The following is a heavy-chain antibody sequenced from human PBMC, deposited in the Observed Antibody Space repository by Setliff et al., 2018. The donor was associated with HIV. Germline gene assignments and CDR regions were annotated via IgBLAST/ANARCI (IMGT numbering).Heavy chain of an antibody. D-gene: IGHD1-1*01. Sequence: PGGSLRLSCAASGFTFHDYAMHWVRQAPGKGLEWVSTIYSDGTTYHADSVKGRFTLSRDNSKNTLYLQMNSLTPEDTAVYYCAKPRLYNSALENWGQGTLVTVSS. CDR2: IYSDGTT. V-gene: IGHV3-NL1*01. J-gene: IGHJ4*02. CDR3: AKPRLYNSALEN. CDR1: GFTFHDYA.